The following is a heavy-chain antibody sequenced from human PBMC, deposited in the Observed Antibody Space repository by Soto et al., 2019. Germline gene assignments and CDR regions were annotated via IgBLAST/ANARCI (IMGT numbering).Heavy chain of an antibody. CDR2: IKQDGSEK. CDR1: GFTFSSYW. Sequence: GGSLRLSCAASGFTFSSYWMSWVRQAPGKGLEWVANIKQDGSEKYYVDSVKGRFTISRDNAKNSLYLQMNSLRAEDTAVYYCARDPHDSSGSAFDIWGQGTMVTVSS. D-gene: IGHD3-22*01. CDR3: ARDPHDSSGSAFDI. V-gene: IGHV3-7*05. J-gene: IGHJ3*02.